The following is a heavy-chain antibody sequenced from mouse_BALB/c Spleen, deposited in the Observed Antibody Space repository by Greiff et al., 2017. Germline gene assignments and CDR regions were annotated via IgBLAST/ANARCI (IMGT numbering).Heavy chain of an antibody. V-gene: IGHV1-80*01. Sequence: VKLVESGAELVRPGSSVKISCKASGYAFSSYWMNWVKQRPGQGLEWIGQIYPGDGDTNYNGKFKGKATLTADKSSSTAYMQLSSLTSEDSAVYFCARADYYGSRDYWGQGTSVTVSS. J-gene: IGHJ4*01. CDR3: ARADYYGSRDY. CDR2: IYPGDGDT. CDR1: GYAFSSYW. D-gene: IGHD1-1*01.